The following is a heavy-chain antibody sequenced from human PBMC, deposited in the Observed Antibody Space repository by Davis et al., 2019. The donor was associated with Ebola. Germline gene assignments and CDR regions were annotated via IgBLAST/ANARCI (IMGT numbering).Heavy chain of an antibody. CDR3: ARTTKTNIEESVLGYNSFDS. D-gene: IGHD4-17*01. CDR1: GGSFSDYF. Sequence: MPSETLSLTCAVYGGSFSDYFWSWIRQPPQKGLEWIGEISHHNGYTNYNPSLRSRVAISVDSSKNQFSLKINSVTAADTSTYYCARTTKTNIEESVLGYNSFDSWGQGVLVSDSS. CDR2: ISHHNGYT. J-gene: IGHJ5*01. V-gene: IGHV4-34*01.